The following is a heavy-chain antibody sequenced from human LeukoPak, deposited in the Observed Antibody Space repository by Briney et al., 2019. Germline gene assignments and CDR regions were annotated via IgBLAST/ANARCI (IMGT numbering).Heavy chain of an antibody. CDR2: ITNSGRT. CDR3: ARGVRDNSVIWFDP. Sequence: SEPLSLTCTVAGGSINSYYWSWIRQPPGKGLEWIGYITNSGRTNYNPSLKSRVTISVDTSKNQYFLTLSSVTAADTAVYHCARGVRDNSVIWFDPWGQGILVTVSS. J-gene: IGHJ5*02. CDR1: GGSINSYY. V-gene: IGHV4-59*01. D-gene: IGHD6-25*01.